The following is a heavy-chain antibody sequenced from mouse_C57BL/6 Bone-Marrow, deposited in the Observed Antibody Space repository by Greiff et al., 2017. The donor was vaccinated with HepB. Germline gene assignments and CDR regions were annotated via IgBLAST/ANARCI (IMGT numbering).Heavy chain of an antibody. Sequence: QVQLQQSGAELVRPGASVKLSCKASGYTFTDYYINWVKQRPGQGLEWIARIYPGSGNTYYNEKFKGKATLTAEKSSSTAYMQLSSLTSEDSAVYFCARWVGSLYWYFDVWGTGTTVTVSS. CDR2: IYPGSGNT. CDR3: ARWVGSLYWYFDV. D-gene: IGHD1-1*02. V-gene: IGHV1-76*01. J-gene: IGHJ1*03. CDR1: GYTFTDYY.